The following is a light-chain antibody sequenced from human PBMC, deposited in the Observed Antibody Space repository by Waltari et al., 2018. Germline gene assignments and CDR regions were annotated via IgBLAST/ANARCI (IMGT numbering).Light chain of an antibody. V-gene: IGKV1-39*01. CDR2: SAS. CDR3: QQSHNTPWT. Sequence: DIQMTQSPSSLSASVGDRVTITCRASQSISTSLTWYQQKPGKAPKLLISSASSLQGGVPSRFSGSGSGTDFTLTISSLQPEDFATYYCQQSHNTPWTFGQGTKVEIK. J-gene: IGKJ1*01. CDR1: QSISTS.